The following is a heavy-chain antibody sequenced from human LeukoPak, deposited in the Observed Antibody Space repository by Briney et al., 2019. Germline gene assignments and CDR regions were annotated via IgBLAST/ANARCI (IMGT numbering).Heavy chain of an antibody. V-gene: IGHV4-39*01. CDR3: ARHYGP. Sequence: SETLSLTCTVSAGSISSYYWGWIRKPPGKGLEWIGGIYDSGSTYYNPSLKSRVTISVDTSKNQFSLKLNSVTAADTAVYYCARHYGPWGQGTLVTVSS. J-gene: IGHJ5*02. CDR2: IYDSGST. CDR1: AGSISSYY. D-gene: IGHD3-10*01.